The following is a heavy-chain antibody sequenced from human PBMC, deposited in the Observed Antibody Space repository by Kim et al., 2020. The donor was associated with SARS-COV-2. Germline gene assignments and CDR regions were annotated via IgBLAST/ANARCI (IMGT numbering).Heavy chain of an antibody. V-gene: IGHV3-48*02. CDR3: ARGERGYSGYDLGPLYYGMDV. D-gene: IGHD5-12*01. Sequence: GGSLRLSCAASGFTFSSYSMNWVRQAPGKGLEWVSYISSSSSTIYYADSVKGRFTISRDNAKNSLYLQMNSLRDEDTAVYYCARGERGYSGYDLGPLYYGMDVWGQGTTVTVSS. CDR2: ISSSSSTI. J-gene: IGHJ6*02. CDR1: GFTFSSYS.